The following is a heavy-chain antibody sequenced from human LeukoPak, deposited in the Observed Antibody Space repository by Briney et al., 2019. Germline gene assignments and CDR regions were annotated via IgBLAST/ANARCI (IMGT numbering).Heavy chain of an antibody. CDR1: GFTFSNYG. CDR2: ISYDESDK. J-gene: IGHJ6*02. Sequence: GGSLRLSCAASGFTFSNYGMHWVRQAPGKGLEWVAVISYDESDKYYADSVKGRFTISRDNSKNTLYLQMNSLRPEDTAVYYCSKGVVAATNAAYYGMDVWGQGTTVTVSS. D-gene: IGHD2-15*01. V-gene: IGHV3-30*18. CDR3: SKGVVAATNAAYYGMDV.